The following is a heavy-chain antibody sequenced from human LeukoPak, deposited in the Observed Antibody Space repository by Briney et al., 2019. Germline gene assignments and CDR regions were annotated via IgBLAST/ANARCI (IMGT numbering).Heavy chain of an antibody. Sequence: ASVKVSCKASGYTFTSYGISWVRQAPGQGVEWMGWISAYNGNTNYAQKLQGRVTMTTDTSTSTAYMGLRSLRSDDTAVYYCAREGAGKGIFDYWGQGTLVTVSS. CDR2: ISAYNGNT. V-gene: IGHV1-18*01. J-gene: IGHJ4*02. CDR3: AREGAGKGIFDY. CDR1: GYTFTSYG. D-gene: IGHD6-13*01.